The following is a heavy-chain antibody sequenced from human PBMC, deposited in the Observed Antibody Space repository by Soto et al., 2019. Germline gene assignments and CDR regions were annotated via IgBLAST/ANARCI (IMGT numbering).Heavy chain of an antibody. CDR1: GYTFTSYA. Sequence: QVQLVQSGAEEKKPGASVTVSCKASGYTFTSYAMNWVRQAPGQRLEWMGWINAGNGNTKYSQKFQGRVTITRDTSASTAYMELSSLIYEDTAVYYCAREGLPRDYWGQGTLVTVSS. V-gene: IGHV1-3*05. CDR3: AREGLPRDY. CDR2: INAGNGNT. D-gene: IGHD2-15*01. J-gene: IGHJ4*02.